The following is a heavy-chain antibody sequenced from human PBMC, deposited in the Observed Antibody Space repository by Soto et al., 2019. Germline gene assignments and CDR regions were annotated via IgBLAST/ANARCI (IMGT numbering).Heavy chain of an antibody. J-gene: IGHJ3*02. CDR2: INAGNGNT. V-gene: IGHV1-3*01. D-gene: IGHD6-13*01. CDR3: ARASSRAAAGRVDAFDI. CDR1: GYTFTSYA. Sequence: GASVKVSCKASGYTFTSYAMHWVRQAPGQRLEWMGWINAGNGNTKYSQKFQGRVTITRDTSASTAYMELSSLRSEDTAVYYCARASSRAAAGRVDAFDIWGQGTMVTVSS.